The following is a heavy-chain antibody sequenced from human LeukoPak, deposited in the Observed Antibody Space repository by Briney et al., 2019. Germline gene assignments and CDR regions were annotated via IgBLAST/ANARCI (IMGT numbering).Heavy chain of an antibody. V-gene: IGHV4-34*01. CDR3: ARGARVGYSSGCSIDY. J-gene: IGHJ4*02. CDR2: IHHSGNT. D-gene: IGHD6-19*01. CDR1: GGSFSDYC. Sequence: SETLSLTCAVPGGSFSDYCWSWIRQPPGGGLEWIGEIHHSGNTNYNPSLTSRVTISVDTSKNQFSLRLNSVTAAVTAVYYCARGARVGYSSGCSIDYWGQGTLVTVSS.